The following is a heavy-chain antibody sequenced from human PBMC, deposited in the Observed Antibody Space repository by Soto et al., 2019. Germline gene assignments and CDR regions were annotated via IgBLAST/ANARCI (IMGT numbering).Heavy chain of an antibody. CDR2: IWYDGSNK. CDR1: GFTFSSYG. V-gene: IGHV3-33*01. CDR3: AGDYYDSSGNSVAFDI. D-gene: IGHD3-22*01. Sequence: GGSLRLSCAASGFTFSSYGMHWVRQAPGKGLEWVAVIWYDGSNKYYADSVKGRFTISRDNSKNTLYLQMNSLRAEDTAVYYCAGDYYDSSGNSVAFDIWGQGTMVTVSS. J-gene: IGHJ3*02.